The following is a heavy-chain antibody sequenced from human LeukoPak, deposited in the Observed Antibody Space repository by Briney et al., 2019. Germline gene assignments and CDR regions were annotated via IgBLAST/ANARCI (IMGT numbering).Heavy chain of an antibody. V-gene: IGHV1-69*06. Sequence: SVKVSCKASRATVSSYAISWVRQAPGQGLEWMGGIIPIFGTANYAQKFQGRVTITADKSTSTAYMELSSLRSEDTDVYDCARGRGYYESSGSPNWFDPWGQGTLVTVSS. D-gene: IGHD3-22*01. CDR2: IIPIFGTA. CDR1: RATVSSYA. CDR3: ARGRGYYESSGSPNWFDP. J-gene: IGHJ5*02.